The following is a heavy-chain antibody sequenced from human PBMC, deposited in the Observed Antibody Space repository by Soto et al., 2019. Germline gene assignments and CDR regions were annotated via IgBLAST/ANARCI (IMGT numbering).Heavy chain of an antibody. D-gene: IGHD3-10*01. CDR2: NYNRGRV. V-gene: IGHV4-34*11. J-gene: IGHJ6*03. CDR3: ARARVDILREVVKYNMDV. Sequence: SETLSLTSDVSGHSISDYYWSWIRQSPGKGLECLDYNYNRGRVNTNHSLKIRATISINPPKNQLSLNLRSVTAADTAVYYCARARVDILREVVKYNMDVWGPGATVTVSS. CDR1: GHSISDYY.